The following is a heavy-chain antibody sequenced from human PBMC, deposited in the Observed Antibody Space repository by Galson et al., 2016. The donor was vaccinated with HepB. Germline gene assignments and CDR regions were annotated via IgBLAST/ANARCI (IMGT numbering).Heavy chain of an antibody. D-gene: IGHD6-19*01. CDR2: IRSKAYGGTT. CDR1: GFTFGDYA. J-gene: IGHJ4*02. V-gene: IGHV3-49*03. CDR3: SRTDSSGWTRGYFDY. Sequence: LRLSCAASGFTFGDYALSWFRQAPGKGVEWLGSIRSKAYGGTTEYAASVKGRFTISRDDSKSIAYLQMNSLKTEDTAVYYCSRTDSSGWTRGYFDYWGQGTLVTASS.